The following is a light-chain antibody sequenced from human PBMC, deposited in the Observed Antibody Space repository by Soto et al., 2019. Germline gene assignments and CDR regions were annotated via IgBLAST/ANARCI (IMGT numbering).Light chain of an antibody. CDR2: EVN. J-gene: IGLJ3*02. CDR3: TSYTNSNWV. Sequence: QSVLTQPASVSGSPGQSITISCTGTSSDIGGDYNYVSWYQHHPGKAPKLIIYEVNNRPSGVSNRFSASKSGNTASLTISGLQPEDEADYYCTSYTNSNWVFGGGTKVTVL. V-gene: IGLV2-14*01. CDR1: SSDIGGDYNY.